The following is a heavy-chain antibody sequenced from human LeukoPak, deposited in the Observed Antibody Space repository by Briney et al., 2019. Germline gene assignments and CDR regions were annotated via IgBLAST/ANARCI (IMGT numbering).Heavy chain of an antibody. CDR1: GGSISSNY. D-gene: IGHD6-19*01. J-gene: IGHJ4*02. CDR3: ARSTGGWSYFDY. V-gene: IGHV4-59*01. CDR2: IYDSGTT. Sequence: MTSETLSLTCTVSGGSISSNYWSWIRQPPGKGLERIGYIYDSGTTNYNPSLKSRATISEDTSKNQFSLKLSSVTAADTAVYYCARSTGGWSYFDYWGQGTLVTVSS.